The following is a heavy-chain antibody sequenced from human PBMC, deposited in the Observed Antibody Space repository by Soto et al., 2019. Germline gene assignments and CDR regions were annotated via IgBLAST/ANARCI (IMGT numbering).Heavy chain of an antibody. CDR3: ARYDSSGYYDPFDY. CDR2: IYYSGST. D-gene: IGHD3-22*01. CDR1: CGSISSSSYY. J-gene: IGHJ4*02. V-gene: IGHV4-39*01. Sequence: SETLSLTCTVSCGSISSSSYYWGWIRQPPGKGLEWIGSIYYSGSTYYNPSLKSRVTISVDTSKNQFSLKLSSVTAADTAVYYCARYDSSGYYDPFDYWGQGTLVTVSS.